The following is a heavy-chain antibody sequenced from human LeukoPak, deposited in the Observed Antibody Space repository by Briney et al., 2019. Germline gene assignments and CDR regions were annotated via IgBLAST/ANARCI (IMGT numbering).Heavy chain of an antibody. D-gene: IGHD2-2*01. Sequence: GASVKASCKASGYTLTDYWIHWVRQAPGQGLEWMGWISAYNGNTNYAQKLQGRVTMTTDTSTSTAYMELRSMRSDDTAVYYCARDLGCSSTSCYPSDWFDPWGQGTLVTVSS. J-gene: IGHJ5*02. CDR3: ARDLGCSSTSCYPSDWFDP. CDR2: ISAYNGNT. CDR1: GYTLTDYW. V-gene: IGHV1-18*04.